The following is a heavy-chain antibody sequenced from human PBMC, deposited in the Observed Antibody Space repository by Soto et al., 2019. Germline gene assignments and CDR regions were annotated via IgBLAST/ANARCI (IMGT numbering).Heavy chain of an antibody. Sequence: SLTLCRPCTVSGGSISSGGYYWSWIRQHPGKGLEWIGYIYYRGSTYYNPSLQSRVTISVYTSKNQFSLKLSSVTAEETHVYYCERNDYSGYDFLGYYYYGMDVWGQGTTVT. CDR3: ERNDYSGYDFLGYYYYGMDV. CDR1: GGSISSGGYY. J-gene: IGHJ6*02. V-gene: IGHV4-31*03. CDR2: IYYRGST. D-gene: IGHD5-12*01.